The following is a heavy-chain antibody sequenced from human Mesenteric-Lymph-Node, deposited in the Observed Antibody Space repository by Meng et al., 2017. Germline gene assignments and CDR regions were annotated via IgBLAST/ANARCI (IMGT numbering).Heavy chain of an antibody. CDR1: GYTFTSYG. J-gene: IGHJ4*02. V-gene: IGHV1-69*13. D-gene: IGHD6-19*01. CDR2: IIPIFGTA. CDR3: ARDLAVAGTRFFDY. Sequence: QVQLGQSGAEVKKPGASVKVSCKASGYTFTSYGISWVRQAPGQGLEWMGGIIPIFGTANYAQKFQGRVTITADKSTSTAYMELSSLRSEDTAVYYCARDLAVAGTRFFDYWGQGTLVTVSS.